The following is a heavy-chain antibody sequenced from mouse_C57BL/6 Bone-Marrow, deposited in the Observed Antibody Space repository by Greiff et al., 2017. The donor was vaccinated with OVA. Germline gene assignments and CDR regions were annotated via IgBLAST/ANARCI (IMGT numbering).Heavy chain of an antibody. CDR1: GFTFSSYA. CDR2: LSDGGSYP. Sequence: DVMLVESGGGLVKPGGSLTLSCAASGFTFSSYAMSWVRQTPDKSLEWVATLSDGGSYPYSPATVKGRFTISRDNAKNNQYLQMSQLKSEDTAMYDCARGYDGSSYYYARDYWGQGTSVTGSA. D-gene: IGHD1-1*01. J-gene: IGHJ4*01. V-gene: IGHV5-4*03. CDR3: ARGYDGSSYYYARDY.